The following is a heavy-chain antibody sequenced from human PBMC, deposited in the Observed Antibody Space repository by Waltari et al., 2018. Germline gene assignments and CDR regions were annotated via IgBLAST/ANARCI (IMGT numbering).Heavy chain of an antibody. CDR1: GYTFSSHA. CDR3: ARLRYSYGSDAFDI. Sequence: QVQLVQSGAEVKKPGASVKVSCKASGYTFSSHAISWVRQAPGQGLEGMGGIIPIFGTANYAQKFQGRVTITADKSTSTAYMELSSLRSEDTAVYYCARLRYSYGSDAFDIWGQGTMVTVSS. J-gene: IGHJ3*02. CDR2: IIPIFGTA. D-gene: IGHD5-18*01. V-gene: IGHV1-69*06.